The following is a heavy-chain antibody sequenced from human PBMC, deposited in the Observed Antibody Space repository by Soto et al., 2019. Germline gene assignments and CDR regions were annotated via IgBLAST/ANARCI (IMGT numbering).Heavy chain of an antibody. V-gene: IGHV3-23*01. CDR2: ISGSGGST. Sequence: EEQLLESGGGLVQPGGSLRLSCAASGFTFSSYAMNWVRQTPGKGLEWVSAISGSGGSTDYADSVKGRFTISRDNSKNTLYLQMNSLRAEDTAVYYCAKAYTSSWYFFDYWGQGTLVTVSS. CDR3: AKAYTSSWYFFDY. J-gene: IGHJ4*02. CDR1: GFTFSSYA. D-gene: IGHD6-13*01.